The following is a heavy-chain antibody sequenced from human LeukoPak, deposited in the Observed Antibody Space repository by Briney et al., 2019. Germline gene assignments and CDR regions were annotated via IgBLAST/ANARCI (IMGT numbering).Heavy chain of an antibody. J-gene: IGHJ3*02. Sequence: GASVKVSCKASGGTFSSYAISWVRQAPGQGLEWMGGIIPIIGTANYAQKFQGRVTITTDESTSTAYMELSSLRSEDTAVYYCARSSDTAMPKAAFDIWGQGTMVTVSS. V-gene: IGHV1-69*05. CDR1: GGTFSSYA. CDR3: ARSSDTAMPKAAFDI. D-gene: IGHD5-18*01. CDR2: IIPIIGTA.